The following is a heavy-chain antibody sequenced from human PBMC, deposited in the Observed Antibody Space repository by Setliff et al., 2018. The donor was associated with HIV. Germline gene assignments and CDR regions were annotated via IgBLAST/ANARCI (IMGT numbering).Heavy chain of an antibody. CDR2: IYHAGNT. V-gene: IGHV4-38-2*02. J-gene: IGHJ3*01. CDR3: ARKVPSNAFDL. D-gene: IGHD2-2*01. Sequence: SETLSLTCTVTGYSISSGYYWAWIRQPPGKGLEWIGHIYHAGNTYYNPSLKSRVTMSVDTSKNQFSLKLNSVTAADTAVYYCARKVPSNAFDLWGHGTMVTVSS. CDR1: GYSISSGYY.